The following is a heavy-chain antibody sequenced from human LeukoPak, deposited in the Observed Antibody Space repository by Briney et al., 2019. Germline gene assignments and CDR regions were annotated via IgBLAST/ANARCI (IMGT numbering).Heavy chain of an antibody. D-gene: IGHD5-18*01. Sequence: GRSLRLSCAASGVTFDDYAMHWVRQAPGKGLEWVSGISWNSGSIGYADSVKGRFTISRDNAKNSLYLQMNSLRAEDTALYYCAKQGRVDTAMAFFDYWGQGTLVTVSS. J-gene: IGHJ4*02. V-gene: IGHV3-9*01. CDR3: AKQGRVDTAMAFFDY. CDR2: ISWNSGSI. CDR1: GVTFDDYA.